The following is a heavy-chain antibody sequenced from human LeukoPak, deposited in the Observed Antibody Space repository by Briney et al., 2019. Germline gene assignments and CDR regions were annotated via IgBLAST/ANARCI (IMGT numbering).Heavy chain of an antibody. Sequence: GGSLRLSCASSGFTFNRNAMSWVRQAPGKGLEWVANIKEAGSEKHYVGSVKGGFTISRDNAKNSLYLHMDSLTAEDTAIYYCARDWVAGVPFDAFDIWGQGTMVSVSS. V-gene: IGHV3-7*01. CDR2: IKEAGSEK. J-gene: IGHJ3*02. CDR1: GFTFNRNA. D-gene: IGHD3-10*01. CDR3: ARDWVAGVPFDAFDI.